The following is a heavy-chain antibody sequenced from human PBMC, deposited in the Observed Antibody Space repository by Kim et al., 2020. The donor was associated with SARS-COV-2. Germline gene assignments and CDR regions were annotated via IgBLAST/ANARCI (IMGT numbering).Heavy chain of an antibody. J-gene: IGHJ3*01. CDR3: ARNDFWSGPTTVVAFDL. CDR2: INHSGKT. CDR1: GGSFSGYY. D-gene: IGHD3-3*01. V-gene: IGHV4-34*01. Sequence: SETLSLTCGVYGGSFSGYYWTWIRQPPGRGLEWIGEINHSGKTNYIPSLKSRVTISVDTSKNQFSLKLNSVTAADTAVYYCARNDFWSGPTTVVAFDLWG.